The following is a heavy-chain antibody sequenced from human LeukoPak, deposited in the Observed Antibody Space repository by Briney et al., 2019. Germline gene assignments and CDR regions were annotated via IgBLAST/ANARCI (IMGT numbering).Heavy chain of an antibody. CDR1: GFTFSSYA. V-gene: IGHV3-23*01. J-gene: IGHJ4*02. CDR2: ISGSGGST. CDR3: ARVGYCSSTSCYLSADFDY. Sequence: GGSLRLSCAASGFTFSSYAMSWVRQAPGKGLEWVSAISGSGGSTYYADSVKGRFTISRDNAKNSLYLQMNSLRAEDTAVYYCARVGYCSSTSCYLSADFDYWGQGTLVTVSS. D-gene: IGHD2-2*01.